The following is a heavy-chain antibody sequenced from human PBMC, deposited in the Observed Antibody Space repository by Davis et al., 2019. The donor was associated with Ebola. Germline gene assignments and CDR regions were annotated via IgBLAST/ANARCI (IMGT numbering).Heavy chain of an antibody. V-gene: IGHV4-4*02. Sequence: SETLSLTCAVSADSISSSNWWSWVRQPPGKGLEWIGEISQSGSTNYNPSLKSRVTISVDKSKNQFSLKLSSVTAADTAVYYCARRVGSGYYYYYGMDVWGQGTTVTVSS. CDR1: ADSISSSNW. CDR3: ARRVGSGYYYYYGMDV. J-gene: IGHJ6*02. D-gene: IGHD3-10*01. CDR2: ISQSGST.